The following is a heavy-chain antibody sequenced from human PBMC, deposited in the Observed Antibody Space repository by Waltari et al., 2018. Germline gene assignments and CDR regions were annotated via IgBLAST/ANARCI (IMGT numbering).Heavy chain of an antibody. V-gene: IGHV4-59*01. Sequence: QVQLQESGPGLVKPSETLSRTCTVSGGSISSYYWSWIRQPPGKGLEWIGYIYYSGSTNYNPSLKSRVAISVDTSKNQFSLKLSSVTAADTAVYYCARDEGGMANYWYFDLWGRGTLVTVSS. CDR3: ARDEGGMANYWYFDL. CDR1: GGSISSYY. D-gene: IGHD3-16*01. CDR2: IYYSGST. J-gene: IGHJ2*01.